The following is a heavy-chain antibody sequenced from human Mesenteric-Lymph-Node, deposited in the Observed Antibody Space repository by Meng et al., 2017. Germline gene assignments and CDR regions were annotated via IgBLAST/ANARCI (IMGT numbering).Heavy chain of an antibody. CDR1: GFTFSTHS. CDR2: TSYDGSNE. V-gene: IGHV3-30*04. D-gene: IGHD5-12*01. J-gene: IGHJ4*02. CDR3: ARERGEWLRSSLDY. Sequence: GESLKISCAASGFTFSTHSMHWVRQAPGKGLEWVAVTSYDGSNEYYADSVKGRFTISRDNSKNTVYLQINSLRGDDTAVYYCARERGEWLRSSLDYWGQGTVVTVSS.